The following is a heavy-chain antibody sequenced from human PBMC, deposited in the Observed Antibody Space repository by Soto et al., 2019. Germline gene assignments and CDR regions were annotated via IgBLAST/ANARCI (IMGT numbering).Heavy chain of an antibody. D-gene: IGHD1-26*01. J-gene: IGHJ5*02. V-gene: IGHV4-30-4*01. CDR3: ARGNVQEWEKWFDP. Sequence: PSETLSLTCTVSGGSISSGDYYWSWIRQPPGEGLEWIGYIYYSGSTYYNPSLKSRVTISVDTSKIQFSLKLSSVTAADTAVYYCARGNVQEWEKWFDPWGQGTLVTVSS. CDR2: IYYSGST. CDR1: GGSISSGDYY.